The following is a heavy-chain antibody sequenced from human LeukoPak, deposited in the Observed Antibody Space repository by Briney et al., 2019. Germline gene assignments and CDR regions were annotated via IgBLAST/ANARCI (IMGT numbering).Heavy chain of an antibody. CDR2: IYYSGST. Sequence: SETLSLTCAVYGGSFSGYYWSWIRQPPGKGLEWIGYIYYSGSTNYNPSLKSRVTISVDTSKNQFSLKLSSVTAADTAVYYCATFGELLAIDYWGQGTLVTVSS. J-gene: IGHJ4*02. V-gene: IGHV4-59*01. CDR1: GGSFSGYY. D-gene: IGHD3-10*01. CDR3: ATFGELLAIDY.